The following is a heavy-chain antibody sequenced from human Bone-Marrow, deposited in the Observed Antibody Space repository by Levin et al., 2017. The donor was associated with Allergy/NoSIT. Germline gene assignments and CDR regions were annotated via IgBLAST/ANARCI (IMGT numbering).Heavy chain of an antibody. CDR2: IGTSGDT. V-gene: IGHV3-13*04. D-gene: IGHD4-11*01. Sequence: GESLKISCAASGFTFRSYDMHWVRQTTGKGLEWVSGIGTSGDTYYPDSVKGRFTFSRENAKNSLYLQMNNLRPGDTAVYFCARAVIGTHYFDYWGQGTLVTVSS. J-gene: IGHJ4*02. CDR1: GFTFRSYD. CDR3: ARAVIGTHYFDY.